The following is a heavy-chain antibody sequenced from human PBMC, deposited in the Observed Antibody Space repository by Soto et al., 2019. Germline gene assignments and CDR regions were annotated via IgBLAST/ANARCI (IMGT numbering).Heavy chain of an antibody. CDR3: ARDPNVVGPAGMYV. Sequence: PGGSLRLSCAASGFTVSSNYMSWVRQAPGKGLEWVSVIYSGGSTYYADSVKGRFTISRDNSKNTLYLQMNSLRAEDTAVYYCARDPNVVGPAGMYVWGQGTTVTVSS. CDR1: GFTVSSNY. J-gene: IGHJ6*02. D-gene: IGHD2-15*01. CDR2: IYSGGST. V-gene: IGHV3-66*01.